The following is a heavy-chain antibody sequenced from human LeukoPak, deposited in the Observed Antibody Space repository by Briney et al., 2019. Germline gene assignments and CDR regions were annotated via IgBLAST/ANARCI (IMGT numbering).Heavy chain of an antibody. CDR3: ARYIGWSPNPMVRGVPSRLAT. CDR2: IYYSGST. Sequence: SETLSLTWTVSGGSIISYYLGSPRQPPGKGLEWIGYIYYSGSTNYNPSLKSRVTISVDTSKNQFSLKLTSVTAADTAVYYCARYIGWSPNPMVRGVPSRLATWGQGTLVTVSS. D-gene: IGHD3-10*01. V-gene: IGHV4-59*08. J-gene: IGHJ5*02. CDR1: GGSIISYY.